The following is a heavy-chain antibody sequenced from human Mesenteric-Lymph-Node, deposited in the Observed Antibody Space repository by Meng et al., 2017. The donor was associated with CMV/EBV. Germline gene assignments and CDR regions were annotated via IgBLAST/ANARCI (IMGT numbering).Heavy chain of an antibody. CDR3: TRGFPGGGHAVFSDY. D-gene: IGHD3-16*01. CDR1: GGSYSNCY. V-gene: IGHV4-4*08. CDR2: IHSIGTT. J-gene: IGHJ4*02. Sequence: GGSYSNCYWTWIRHSPGKGLEWIDWIHSIGTTSFNHSLKSRVTISIDTSKNQFFLNLQSVTAADTAVYYCTRGFPGGGHAVFSDYWGQGMLVTVSS.